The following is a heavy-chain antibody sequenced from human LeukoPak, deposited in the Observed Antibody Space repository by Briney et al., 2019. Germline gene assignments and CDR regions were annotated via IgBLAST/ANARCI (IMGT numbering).Heavy chain of an antibody. D-gene: IGHD3-10*01. Sequence: PGGSLRLSCAASGFTFSSYAMHWVRQAPGKGLEWVAVISYDGSNKYYADSVKGRFTISRDNSKNTLYLQVNSLRAEDTAVYYCARAPYYYGSGSYWGSFDYWGQGTLVTVSS. CDR2: ISYDGSNK. CDR1: GFTFSSYA. J-gene: IGHJ4*02. V-gene: IGHV3-30*04. CDR3: ARAPYYYGSGSYWGSFDY.